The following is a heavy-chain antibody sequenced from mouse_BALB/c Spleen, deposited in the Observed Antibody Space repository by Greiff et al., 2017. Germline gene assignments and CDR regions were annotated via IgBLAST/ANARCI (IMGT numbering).Heavy chain of an antibody. J-gene: IGHJ4*01. CDR2: ISSGGST. Sequence: EVKLVESGGGLVKPGGSLKLSCAASGFTFSSYAMSWVRQTPEKRLEWVASISSGGSTYYPDSVKGRFTISRDNARNILYLQMSSLRSEDTAMYYCAREDSYYAMDYWGQGTSVTVSS. CDR1: GFTFSSYA. V-gene: IGHV5-6-5*01. CDR3: AREDSYYAMDY.